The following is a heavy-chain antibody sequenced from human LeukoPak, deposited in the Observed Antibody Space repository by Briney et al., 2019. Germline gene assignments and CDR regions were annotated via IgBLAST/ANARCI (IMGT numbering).Heavy chain of an antibody. CDR2: ISAYNGNT. V-gene: IGHV1-18*01. J-gene: IGHJ6*03. D-gene: IGHD3-10*01. CDR1: GYTFTSYG. CDR3: ARMSSYYYGSGSQNNYYYYYYMDV. Sequence: ASVKVSCKASGYTFTSYGLSWVRQAPGQGLEWMGWISAYNGNTNYAQKLQGRVTMTTDTSTSTAYMELRSLRSDDTAVYYCARMSSYYYGSGSQNNYYYYYYMDVWGKGTTVTISS.